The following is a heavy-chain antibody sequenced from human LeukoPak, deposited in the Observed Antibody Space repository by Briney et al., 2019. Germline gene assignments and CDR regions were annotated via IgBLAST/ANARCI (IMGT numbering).Heavy chain of an antibody. D-gene: IGHD1/OR15-1a*01. J-gene: IGHJ6*03. CDR3: ARDGYGNNYMDV. CDR2: VYSGGTT. V-gene: IGHV3-53*01. CDR1: GFTVSSNF. Sequence: GGSLRLSCAASGFTVSSNFMSWVRRAPGKGLEWVSVVYSGGTTYYADSVKGRFTISRDNSKNTLYLQMNSLRAEDTAMYYCARDGYGNNYMDVWGKGTTVTVSS.